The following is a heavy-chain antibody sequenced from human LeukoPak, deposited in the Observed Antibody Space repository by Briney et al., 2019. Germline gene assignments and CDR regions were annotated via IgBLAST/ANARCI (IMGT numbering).Heavy chain of an antibody. Sequence: GSLRLSCAASGFTFGSYAVSWVRQARGKGLEWVSSSSASGGTTYHADSVKGRFTISRDNSKNTLYLQMSSLRAEDSAVYFCAKQSTHDFWTGYTYYGMDVWGQGTTVTVSS. CDR3: AKQSTHDFWTGYTYYGMDV. V-gene: IGHV3-23*01. CDR1: GFTFGSYA. CDR2: SSASGGTT. D-gene: IGHD3/OR15-3a*01. J-gene: IGHJ6*02.